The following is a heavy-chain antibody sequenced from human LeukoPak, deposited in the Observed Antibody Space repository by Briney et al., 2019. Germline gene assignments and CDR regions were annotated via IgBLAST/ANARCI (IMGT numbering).Heavy chain of an antibody. D-gene: IGHD6-13*01. CDR3: ARAGIAAAGMHWEDY. Sequence: GGSLSLSCAPSGFTFSSYSMNWVRPAPGGRLEWVSYISMSSSTIYYSDSVKGRFTISRDNAKNSLYLQMNSLRDDDTAVYYCARAGIAAAGMHWEDYWGQGTLVTVSS. V-gene: IGHV3-48*02. CDR1: GFTFSSYS. CDR2: ISMSSSTI. J-gene: IGHJ4*02.